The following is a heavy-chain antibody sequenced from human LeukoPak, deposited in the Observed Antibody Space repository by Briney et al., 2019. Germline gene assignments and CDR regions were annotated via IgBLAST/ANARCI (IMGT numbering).Heavy chain of an antibody. J-gene: IGHJ4*02. CDR1: GGTLSSYT. CDR2: IIPILGIA. CDR3: ARDQMGRGVNRADTVWRYGY. V-gene: IGHV1-69*04. Sequence: GASVKVSCKASGGTLSSYTISWVRQAPGQGLEWMGRIIPILGIANYAQKLQGRVTMTTDTSTSTAYMELRSLRSDDTAVYYCARDQMGRGVNRADTVWRYGYWGQGTLVTVSS. D-gene: IGHD3-10*01.